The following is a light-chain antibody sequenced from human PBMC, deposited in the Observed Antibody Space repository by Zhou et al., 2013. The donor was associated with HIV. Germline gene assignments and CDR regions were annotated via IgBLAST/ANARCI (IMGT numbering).Light chain of an antibody. CDR1: QGISSY. CDR2: AAS. Sequence: DIQLTQSPSFLSASVGDRVTITCRASQGISSYLTWYQQKPGKAPKLLIYAASTLQSGVPLRFSGSGSGTEFTLTISSLQPEDFATYYCLQHNSLPQTFGQGTKVEIK. V-gene: IGKV1-9*01. J-gene: IGKJ1*01. CDR3: LQHNSLPQT.